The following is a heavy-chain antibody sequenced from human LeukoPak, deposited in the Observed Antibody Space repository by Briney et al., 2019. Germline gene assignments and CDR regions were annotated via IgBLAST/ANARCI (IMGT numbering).Heavy chain of an antibody. D-gene: IGHD1-26*01. CDR3: AKYRSYYFDY. V-gene: IGHV3-23*01. CDR2: FSGSAGST. Sequence: PGGSLRLSCAASGFTVSSNYVGWVRQAPGKGLEWVSTFSGSAGSTYYADSVKGRFTISRDNSKNTLFLQMNSLRAEDTAVYYCAKYRSYYFDYWGQGSLVTVSS. J-gene: IGHJ4*02. CDR1: GFTVSSNY.